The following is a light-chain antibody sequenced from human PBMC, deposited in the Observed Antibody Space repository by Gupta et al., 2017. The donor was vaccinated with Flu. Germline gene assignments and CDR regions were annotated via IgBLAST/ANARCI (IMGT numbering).Light chain of an antibody. CDR2: LNSDGSH. Sequence: QIVLTQSPSDSAYLGASCKLTCTVSSGHSSYAIAWHQQQPEKGPRYLMKLNSDGSHSKGDGIPDRFSGSSSGAERYLTISSLQAEDEADYYCQTWGTGIRVFGGGTKLTVL. V-gene: IGLV4-69*01. CDR1: SGHSSYA. CDR3: QTWGTGIRV. J-gene: IGLJ3*02.